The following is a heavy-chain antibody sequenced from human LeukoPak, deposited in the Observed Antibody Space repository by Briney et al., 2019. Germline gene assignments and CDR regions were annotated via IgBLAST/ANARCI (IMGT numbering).Heavy chain of an antibody. Sequence: PGRSLRLSWAASGFTFSTYGMHWVRQGPGKGLGWVAVIWYDGSNEYYVDSVKGRFNISRDNSKNTLYLQMNSLRAEDTAVYYCARDRRRDGYKLDAFDIWGQGTMVTVSS. CDR1: GFTFSTYG. CDR2: IWYDGSNE. D-gene: IGHD5-24*01. V-gene: IGHV3-33*01. CDR3: ARDRRRDGYKLDAFDI. J-gene: IGHJ3*02.